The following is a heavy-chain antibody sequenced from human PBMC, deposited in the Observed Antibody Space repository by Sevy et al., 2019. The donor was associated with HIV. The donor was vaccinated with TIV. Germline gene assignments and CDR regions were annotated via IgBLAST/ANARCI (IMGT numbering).Heavy chain of an antibody. CDR1: GFAFYDYS. D-gene: IGHD2-8*01. V-gene: IGHV3-23*01. J-gene: IGHJ4*02. CDR3: AREGCTRPHDY. CDR2: LSFGCGKI. Sequence: GGYLRLSCAASGFAFYDYSMSWIRQAPGKGLEWVATLSFGCGKINYADSVKGRFTISRDNSKNSFYLQIDNLRVEDTALYYCAREGCTRPHDYWGQGTRVTVSS.